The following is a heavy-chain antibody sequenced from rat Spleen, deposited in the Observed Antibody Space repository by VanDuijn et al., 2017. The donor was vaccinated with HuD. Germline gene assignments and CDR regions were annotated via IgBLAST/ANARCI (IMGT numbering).Heavy chain of an antibody. CDR1: GFTFSDYT. V-gene: IGHV5-7*01. Sequence: EVQLVESGGGLVQPGRSLKLSCAASGFTFSDYTMAWVRQAPTKGLEWVATIIYDGSSTYYRDSVKGRFTISRDNAKSTLYLQMDSLGSEDTATYFCARHEVPGDYWGQGVMVTVSS. D-gene: IGHD1-4*01. CDR2: IIYDGSST. CDR3: ARHEVPGDY. J-gene: IGHJ2*01.